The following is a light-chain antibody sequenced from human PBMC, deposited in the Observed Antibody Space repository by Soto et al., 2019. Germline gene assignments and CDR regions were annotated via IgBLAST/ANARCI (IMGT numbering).Light chain of an antibody. J-gene: IGLJ2*01. CDR3: ASWDDSLTGHVV. CDR2: TNN. CDR1: TSNIGSHI. V-gene: IGLV1-44*01. Sequence: QAVVTQPPSASGTPGQRVTISCSGSTSNIGSHIVDWYQQVPGSAPKLLIDTNNRRPSGVPDRFSGSKSGTSASLAISGLRSEDEADYYCASWDDSLTGHVVFGGGTQLTVL.